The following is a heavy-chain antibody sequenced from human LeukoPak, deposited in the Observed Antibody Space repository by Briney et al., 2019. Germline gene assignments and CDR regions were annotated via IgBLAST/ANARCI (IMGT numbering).Heavy chain of an antibody. V-gene: IGHV3-21*01. D-gene: IGHD3-22*01. CDR1: GFTFSSYS. J-gene: IGHJ3*02. Sequence: PGGSLRLSCAASGFTFSSYSMNWVRQAPGKGLEWVSSISSSSSYIYYADSVKGRFTISRDNAKNSLYLQMNSLRAEDTAVYYCASATGEYYDSSGYYPPAFDIWGQGTMVTVSS. CDR3: ASATGEYYDSSGYYPPAFDI. CDR2: ISSSSSYI.